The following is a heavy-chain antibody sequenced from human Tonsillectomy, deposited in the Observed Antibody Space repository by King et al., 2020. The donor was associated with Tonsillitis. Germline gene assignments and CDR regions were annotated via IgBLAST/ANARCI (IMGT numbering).Heavy chain of an antibody. CDR2: ISSSRKYI. CDR3: ARDPKFYDFWSGFDY. D-gene: IGHD3-3*01. V-gene: IGHV3-21*01. CDR1: GFTFSSYA. J-gene: IGHJ4*02. Sequence: VQLVESGGGLVKPGGSLRLSCAASGFTFSSYAMNWVRHAPGKGLEWVSSISSSRKYIYYADSVKGRFTISRDNAKNSLYLQMNSLRAEDTAVYYCARDPKFYDFWSGFDYWGQGTLVTVSS.